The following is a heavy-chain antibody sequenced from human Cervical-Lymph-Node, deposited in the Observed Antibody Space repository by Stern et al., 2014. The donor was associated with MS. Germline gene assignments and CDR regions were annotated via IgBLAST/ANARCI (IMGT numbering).Heavy chain of an antibody. J-gene: IGHJ4*02. V-gene: IGHV3-30-3*01. Sequence: VQLVESGGGVVQPGRSLRLSCAASGFIFSSYAMHWVRQAPGQGLDWVAFLSNEGSKQFYADPVKGRFTLSRDNSNNTLYLHMNSLRPEDTAVYYCARDTCRGGGCYFRYWGQGILITVSS. D-gene: IGHD2-15*01. CDR2: LSNEGSKQ. CDR3: ARDTCRGGGCYFRY. CDR1: GFIFSSYA.